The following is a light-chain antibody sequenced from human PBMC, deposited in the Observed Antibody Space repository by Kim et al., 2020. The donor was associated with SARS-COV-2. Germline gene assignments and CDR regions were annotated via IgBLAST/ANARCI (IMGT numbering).Light chain of an antibody. CDR3: QQYNSDSPST. Sequence: ASVGDTVSITCRVSQTIHVWLAWYQQKPGRAPNLLIYKASYLEEGVPSRFSGSGSGTEFTLTISGLQREDFATYYCQQYNSDSPSTFGQGTKLEIK. CDR1: QTIHVW. V-gene: IGKV1-5*03. CDR2: KAS. J-gene: IGKJ2*02.